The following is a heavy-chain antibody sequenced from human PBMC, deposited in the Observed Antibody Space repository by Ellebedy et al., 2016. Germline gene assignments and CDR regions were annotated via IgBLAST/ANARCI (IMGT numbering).Heavy chain of an antibody. CDR3: AKGLRFLEWLETGFDY. J-gene: IGHJ4*02. Sequence: GESLKISXAASGFTFSSYAMSWVRQAPGKGLEWVSAISGSGGSTYYADSVKGRFTISRDNSKNTLYLQMNSLRAEDTAVYYCAKGLRFLEWLETGFDYWGQGTLVTVSS. CDR2: ISGSGGST. CDR1: GFTFSSYA. D-gene: IGHD3-3*01. V-gene: IGHV3-23*01.